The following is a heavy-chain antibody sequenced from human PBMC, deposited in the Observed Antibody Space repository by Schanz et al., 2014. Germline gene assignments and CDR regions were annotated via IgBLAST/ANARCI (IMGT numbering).Heavy chain of an antibody. CDR1: GYTFSFTSYN. V-gene: IGHV1-46*03. CDR2: INSSGGGT. D-gene: IGHD2-2*01. CDR3: ARAPTAYCSDTSCLGTPFDY. Sequence: QVQVEQSGPEVKKPGASVTVSCQASGYTFSFTSYNVHWVRQAPGQGLEWMGYINSSGGGTSYAQKFQDRLTMTRDASTSTVYMELSSLRSEDTAVYYCARAPTAYCSDTSCLGTPFDYCGQGTLVTVSS. J-gene: IGHJ4*02.